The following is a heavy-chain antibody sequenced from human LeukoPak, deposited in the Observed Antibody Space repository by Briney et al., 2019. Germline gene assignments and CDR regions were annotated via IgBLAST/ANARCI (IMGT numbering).Heavy chain of an antibody. J-gene: IGHJ5*02. V-gene: IGHV4-4*09. CDR3: ARDGSGSYSWFDP. D-gene: IGHD3-10*01. CDR2: IYTSGST. Sequence: SETLSLTCTVSGGSISSYYWSWIRQPPGKGLEWIGYIYTSGSTNYNPSLKSRVTIPVDTSKNQFSLKLSSVAAADTAVYYCARDGSGSYSWFDPWGQGTLVTVSS. CDR1: GGSISSYY.